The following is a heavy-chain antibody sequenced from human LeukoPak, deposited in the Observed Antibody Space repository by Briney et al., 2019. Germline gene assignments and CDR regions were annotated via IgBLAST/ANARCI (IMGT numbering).Heavy chain of an antibody. V-gene: IGHV1-8*01. J-gene: IGHJ6*02. CDR2: MNPNSGNT. CDR1: GYTFTSYD. D-gene: IGHD3-10*01. CDR3: ARDKVWFGELLSLYYYGMDV. Sequence: GASVKVSCKASGYTFTSYDINWVRQATGQGLEWMGWMNPNSGNTGYAQKFQGRVTMTRNTSISTAYMELRSLRSDDTAVYYCARDKVWFGELLSLYYYGMDVWGQGTTVTVSS.